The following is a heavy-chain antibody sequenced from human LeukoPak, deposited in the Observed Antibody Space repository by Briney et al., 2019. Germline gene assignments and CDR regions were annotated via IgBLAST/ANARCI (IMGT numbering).Heavy chain of an antibody. D-gene: IGHD3-22*01. CDR3: AKLPQYYYHSSS. CDR2: ISGSGGST. Sequence: GGSLRLSCAASGFTFSSYAMSWVRQAPGKGLEWGSAISGSGGSTYYAASVKGRVTISRDNSKNTLYLQMNSLRAEDTAVYYCAKLPQYYYHSSSWGQGPLVPVSS. J-gene: IGHJ5*02. V-gene: IGHV3-23*01. CDR1: GFTFSSYA.